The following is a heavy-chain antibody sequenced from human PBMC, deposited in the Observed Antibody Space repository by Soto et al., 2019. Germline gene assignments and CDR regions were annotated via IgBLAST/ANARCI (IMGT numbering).Heavy chain of an antibody. J-gene: IGHJ6*02. Sequence: ASVKVSCKASGGTFSSYAISWVRQDPGQGLEWMGGIIPIFGTANYAQKFQGRVTITADESTSTAYMELSSLRSEDTAVYYCARVRRIAAAPRYYYYGMDVWGQGTTVTVSS. D-gene: IGHD6-13*01. V-gene: IGHV1-69*13. CDR3: ARVRRIAAAPRYYYYGMDV. CDR2: IIPIFGTA. CDR1: GGTFSSYA.